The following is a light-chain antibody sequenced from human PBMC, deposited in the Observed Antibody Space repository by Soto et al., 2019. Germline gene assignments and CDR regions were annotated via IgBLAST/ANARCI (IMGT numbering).Light chain of an antibody. Sequence: DIVLTQSPGTLSLSPGERATLSCRASQSVSSKYLAWYQQKPGQAPRFLIYAASSRATGIPDRFSGSGSGTDFTITISRLEPEDFAVYYCQHYGSSPPITFGQGTRLEIK. V-gene: IGKV3-20*01. CDR1: QSVSSKY. CDR3: QHYGSSPPIT. CDR2: AAS. J-gene: IGKJ5*01.